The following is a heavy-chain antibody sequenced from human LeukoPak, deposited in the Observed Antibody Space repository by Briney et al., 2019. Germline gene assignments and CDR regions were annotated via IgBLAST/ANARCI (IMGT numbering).Heavy chain of an antibody. CDR2: FYSSGST. D-gene: IGHD4-23*01. J-gene: IGHJ4*02. CDR3: ARGLMTTVVTPGY. CDR1: GGTISSGTYY. V-gene: IGHV4-39*02. Sequence: KPSETLSLTCTVSGGTISSGTYYWVWIRQPPGKGLEWIGSFYSSGSTFYNSSLKSRVTISIDTSKNHFSLKLSSVTAADTAVYYCARGLMTTVVTPGYWGQGTLVTASS.